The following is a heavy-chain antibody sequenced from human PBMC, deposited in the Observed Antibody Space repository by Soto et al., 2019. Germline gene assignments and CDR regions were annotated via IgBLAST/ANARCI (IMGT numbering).Heavy chain of an antibody. CDR1: GFSFSSYA. J-gene: IGHJ4*02. V-gene: IGHV3-23*01. CDR3: TKSSIEYSASVAH. D-gene: IGHD5-12*01. Sequence: EVQLLESGGGLVQPGGSLRLACAASGFSFSSYAMVWVRQAPGKGLEWVSVISARGGRSTFADSVKGRFTISRANSMNVLSLEMNRLRAEETATSLCTKSSIEYSASVAHWGQGTRVLVSS. CDR2: ISARGGRS.